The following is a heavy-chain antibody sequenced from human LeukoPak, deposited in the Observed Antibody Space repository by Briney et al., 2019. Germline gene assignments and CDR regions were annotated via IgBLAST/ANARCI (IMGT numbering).Heavy chain of an antibody. V-gene: IGHV3-7*01. CDR2: IKQDGSEK. CDR3: ARNPIYGSGSYGDYFDY. Sequence: GGSLRLSCAASGFTFSSYWMSWVRQARGKGLEWVANIKQDGSEKYYVDSVKGRFTISRDNAKNSLYLQMNSLRAEDTAVYYCARNPIYGSGSYGDYFDYWGQGTLVTVSS. D-gene: IGHD3-10*01. J-gene: IGHJ4*02. CDR1: GFTFSSYW.